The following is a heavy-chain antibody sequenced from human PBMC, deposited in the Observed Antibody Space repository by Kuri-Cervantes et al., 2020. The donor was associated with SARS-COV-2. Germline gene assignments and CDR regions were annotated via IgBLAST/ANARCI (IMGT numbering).Heavy chain of an antibody. D-gene: IGHD4-23*01. CDR1: GGSFSGYY. V-gene: IGHV4-34*01. Sequence: SETLSLTCAVYGGSFSGYYWSWIRQPPGKGLEWIGEINHSGSTNYNPSPKSRVTISVDTSKNQFSLKLGSVTAADTAVYYCARGARDYGGNSEFDYWGQGTLVTVSS. CDR2: INHSGST. CDR3: ARGARDYGGNSEFDY. J-gene: IGHJ4*02.